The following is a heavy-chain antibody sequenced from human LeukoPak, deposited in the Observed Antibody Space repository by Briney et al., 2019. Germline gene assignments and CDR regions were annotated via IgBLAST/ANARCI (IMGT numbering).Heavy chain of an antibody. J-gene: IGHJ4*02. V-gene: IGHV3-23*01. CDR3: ARVMYSGSYYSVDY. Sequence: GGSLRLSCAASGFTFSSYAMSWVRQAPGKGLEWVSAISGSGGSTYYADSVKGRFTISRDNAKNSLYLQMNSLRDEDTAVYYCARVMYSGSYYSVDYWGQGTLVTVSS. CDR1: GFTFSSYA. CDR2: ISGSGGST. D-gene: IGHD1-26*01.